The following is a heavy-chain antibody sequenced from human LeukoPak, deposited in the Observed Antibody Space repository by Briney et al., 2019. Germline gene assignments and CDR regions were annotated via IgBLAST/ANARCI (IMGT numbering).Heavy chain of an antibody. D-gene: IGHD4-17*01. V-gene: IGHV1-3*01. J-gene: IGHJ3*02. CDR2: INAGNGNT. CDR3: ASYGDPLNDAFDI. CDR1: GYTFTSYA. Sequence: ASVKVSCKASGYTFTSYAMHWVRQAPGQRLEWMGWINAGNGNTKYSQKFQGRVTITRDTSASTAYMGLSSLRSEDTAVYYCASYGDPLNDAFDIWGQGTMVTVSS.